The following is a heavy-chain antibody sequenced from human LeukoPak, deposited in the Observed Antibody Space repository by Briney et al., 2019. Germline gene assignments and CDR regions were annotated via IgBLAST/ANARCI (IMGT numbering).Heavy chain of an antibody. D-gene: IGHD3-16*02. CDR2: INTNTGNP. CDR3: ARYKFITFGGVIVGGYYFDY. J-gene: IGHJ4*02. V-gene: IGHV7-4-1*02. Sequence: ASVKVSCKASGYTFTSYTMNWVRQAPGQGLEWMGWINTNTGNPTYAQGFTGRFVFSLDTSVSTAYLQISSLKAEDTDVYYCARYKFITFGGVIVGGYYFDYWGQGTLVTVSS. CDR1: GYTFTSYT.